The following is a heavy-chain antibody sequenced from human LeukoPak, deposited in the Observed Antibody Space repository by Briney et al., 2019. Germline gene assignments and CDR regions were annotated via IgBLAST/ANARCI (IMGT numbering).Heavy chain of an antibody. CDR1: GDSITNYS. CDR2: VHYTGNT. D-gene: IGHD5-18*01. V-gene: IGHV4-59*01. CDR3: ARDQMDTKMDV. J-gene: IGHJ6*02. Sequence: SETLSLTCTVSGDSITNYSWNWLRQPRGKGLEWIGYVHYTGNTDYNPSLKSRVTISADMSKNQFSLKLSSVTPADTAVYYCARDQMDTKMDVWGQGTTVTVSS.